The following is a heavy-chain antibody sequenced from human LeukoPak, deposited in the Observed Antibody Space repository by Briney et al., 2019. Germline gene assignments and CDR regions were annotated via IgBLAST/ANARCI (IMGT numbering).Heavy chain of an antibody. CDR1: GYTFTSYD. J-gene: IGHJ5*02. CDR2: MNPNRGNT. D-gene: IGHD2-2*01. V-gene: IGHV1-8*01. CDR3: ARGAVGYCSSTSCHNWFDT. Sequence: ASVKVSCKASGYTFTSYDINWVRQATGQGLEWMGWMNPNRGNTGYAQKFQGRVTMTRNTSISTAYMELSSLRSEDTAVYYCARGAVGYCSSTSCHNWFDTWGQGTLVTVSS.